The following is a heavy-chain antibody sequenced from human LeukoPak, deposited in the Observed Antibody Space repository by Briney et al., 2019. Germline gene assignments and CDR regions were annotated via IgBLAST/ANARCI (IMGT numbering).Heavy chain of an antibody. CDR2: INGDGSWT. V-gene: IGHV3-74*01. J-gene: IGHJ4*02. CDR3: VSFYDTY. D-gene: IGHD2-2*01. CDR1: GNYW. Sequence: GGSLRLSCAASGNYWMHWVRQAPGKGLVWVSHINGDGSWTTYADSVKGRFTISKDNAKNTVYLQMNNLSAEATAVYYCVSFYDTYWGRGTLVTVSS.